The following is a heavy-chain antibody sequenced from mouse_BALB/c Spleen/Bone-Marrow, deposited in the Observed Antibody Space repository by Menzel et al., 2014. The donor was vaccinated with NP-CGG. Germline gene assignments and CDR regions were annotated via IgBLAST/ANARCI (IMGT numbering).Heavy chain of an antibody. V-gene: IGHV5-6-4*01. D-gene: IGHD2-10*02. J-gene: IGHJ4*01. CDR2: ISTGGSYT. Sequence: EVKVEESGGGLVKPGGSLKLSCAASGFTFSSYTMSRVRQTPEKRLEWVATISTGGSYTDYPDSVKGRFTISRDNAKNTLYLQMSSLKSEDTAMYYCTRDQRYGNYIYAMDYWGQGTSVTVSS. CDR3: TRDQRYGNYIYAMDY. CDR1: GFTFSSYT.